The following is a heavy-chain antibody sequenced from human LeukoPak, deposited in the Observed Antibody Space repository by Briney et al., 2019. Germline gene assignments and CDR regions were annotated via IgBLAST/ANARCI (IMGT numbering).Heavy chain of an antibody. CDR2: IASDGSDR. Sequence: PGGSLRLSCTASGFTFSSYGMHWVRQAPGKGLEWVANIASDGSDRHYADSVEGRFTISRDNSKNTVYLQMNSLRGEDTAVYYCAKDRSNSWTFDYWGQGTLVTVSS. V-gene: IGHV3-30*18. CDR3: AKDRSNSWTFDY. J-gene: IGHJ4*02. D-gene: IGHD6-13*01. CDR1: GFTFSSYG.